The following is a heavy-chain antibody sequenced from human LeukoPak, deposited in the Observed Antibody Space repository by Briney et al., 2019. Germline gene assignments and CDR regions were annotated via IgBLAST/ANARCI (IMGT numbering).Heavy chain of an antibody. J-gene: IGHJ1*01. CDR3: AREPLQPESHGYDWASEYFQH. CDR1: GFTFSSYA. CDR2: ISYDGSNK. V-gene: IGHV3-30-3*01. Sequence: GGSLRLSCAASGFTFSSYAMHWVRQAPGKGLEWVAVISYDGSNKYYADSVKGRFTISRDNSKNTLYLQMNSLRAEDTAVYYCAREPLQPESHGYDWASEYFQHWGQGTLVTVSS. D-gene: IGHD5-12*01.